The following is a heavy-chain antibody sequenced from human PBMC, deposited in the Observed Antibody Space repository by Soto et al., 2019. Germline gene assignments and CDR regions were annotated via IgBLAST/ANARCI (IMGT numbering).Heavy chain of an antibody. CDR3: AIENWGPGGHYFDY. CDR1: GYTFTNFG. D-gene: IGHD7-27*01. V-gene: IGHV1-18*01. J-gene: IGHJ4*02. Sequence: QVQMVQSGAEVKKPGASVKVSCRASGYTFTNFGVTWVRRAPGQGLGWMGWISAYTDTPNYAQKFRGRATITADASTSTSYMELSSLRSDDTAVYYCAIENWGPGGHYFDYWGQGTLVTVSS. CDR2: ISAYTDTP.